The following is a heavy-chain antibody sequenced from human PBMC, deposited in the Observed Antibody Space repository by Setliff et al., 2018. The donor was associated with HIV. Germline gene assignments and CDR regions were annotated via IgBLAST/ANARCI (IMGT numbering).Heavy chain of an antibody. V-gene: IGHV1-46*01. CDR1: GYSFTSYY. CDR3: ARDWEARADYYDTSGQAQYFQH. J-gene: IGHJ1*01. CDR2: VNPSGGTT. D-gene: IGHD3-22*01. Sequence: ASVKVSCKASGYSFTSYYVHWVRQAPGQGLEGMGIVNPSGGTTSYAQKFQGRVTMTRDTSTSTVYMELSSLRSEDTAVYYCARDWEARADYYDTSGQAQYFQHWGQGTLVTVSS.